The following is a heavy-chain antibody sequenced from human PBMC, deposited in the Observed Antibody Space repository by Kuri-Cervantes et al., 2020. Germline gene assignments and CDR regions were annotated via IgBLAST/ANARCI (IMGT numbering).Heavy chain of an antibody. J-gene: IGHJ6*02. D-gene: IGHD1-26*01. Sequence: GGSLRLSSAASGFTFSSYAMHWVRQAPGKGLEWVAVISYDGSNKYYADSVKGRFTISRDNSKNTLYLQMNSLRAEDTAVYYCARDRSPQVGATRRFLYGKDVWGQGTTVTVSS. CDR3: ARDRSPQVGATRRFLYGKDV. CDR1: GFTFSSYA. V-gene: IGHV3-30-3*01. CDR2: ISYDGSNK.